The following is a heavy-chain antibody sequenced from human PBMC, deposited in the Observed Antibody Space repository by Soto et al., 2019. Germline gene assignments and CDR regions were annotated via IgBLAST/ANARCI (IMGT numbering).Heavy chain of an antibody. J-gene: IGHJ4*02. V-gene: IGHV4-30-2*01. D-gene: IGHD3-10*01. Sequence: QLQLQESGSGLVKPSQTLSLTCAVSGDSMSSGGYSWTWLRQPPGRGLEWIGYIYASGNTYYNPSLKSRVTISVFGSKNQFSLKLRSVTAADTAVYYCARGRDGPNFSFHYWGQGTLVTVSS. CDR1: GDSMSSGGYS. CDR3: ARGRDGPNFSFHY. CDR2: IYASGNT.